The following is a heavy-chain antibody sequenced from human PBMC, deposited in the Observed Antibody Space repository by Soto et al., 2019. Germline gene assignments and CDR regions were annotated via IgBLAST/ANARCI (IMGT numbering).Heavy chain of an antibody. CDR1: GGTFSGYA. D-gene: IGHD5-18*01. J-gene: IGHJ6*02. Sequence: SVKVSCKASGGTFSGYAISWVRQAPGQGXEWMGGIIPIFGTANYAQKFQGRVTITADESTSTAYMELSSLRSEDTAVYYCARERSQAEHVDTAMAYYYYYGMDVWGQGTTVTVSS. CDR2: IIPIFGTA. V-gene: IGHV1-69*13. CDR3: ARERSQAEHVDTAMAYYYYYGMDV.